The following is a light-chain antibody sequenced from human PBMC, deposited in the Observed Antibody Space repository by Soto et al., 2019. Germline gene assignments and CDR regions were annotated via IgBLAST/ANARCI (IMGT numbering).Light chain of an antibody. J-gene: IGKJ1*01. CDR1: QSVSSY. V-gene: IGKV3-11*01. CDR3: QQRSSWPWT. Sequence: EIVLTQSPATLSLSLGDRATLSSRASQSVSSYLAWYQQKPGKAPRLLIYDASNSATGIPARFGGSGSGTDFTLPISSLEPEDFAVYYCQQRSSWPWTFGQGTKVDIK. CDR2: DAS.